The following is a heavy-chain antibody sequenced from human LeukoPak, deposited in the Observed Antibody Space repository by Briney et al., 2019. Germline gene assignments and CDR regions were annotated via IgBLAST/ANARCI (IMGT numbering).Heavy chain of an antibody. CDR3: ATDSGYNAFDV. V-gene: IGHV3-7*01. CDR1: GFTFTSSW. J-gene: IGHJ3*01. D-gene: IGHD5-12*01. Sequence: GGSLRLSCAASGFTFTSSWMCWVRQAPGKGLEWLANINEAGSVTNYVHSVRGRFTISRDNAKNSLYLQMNSLRVEDTAVYYCATDSGYNAFDVWGQGTMVSVSS. CDR2: INEAGSVT.